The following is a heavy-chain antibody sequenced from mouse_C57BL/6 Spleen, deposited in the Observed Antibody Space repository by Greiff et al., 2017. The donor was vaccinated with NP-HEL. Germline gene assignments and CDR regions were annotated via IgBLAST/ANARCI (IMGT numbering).Heavy chain of an antibody. CDR3: ARPLYYDYDGLGY. Sequence: QVQLQQPGAELVKPGASVKLSCKASGYTFTSYWMHWVKQRPGRGLEWIGGIDPNSGGTKYNEKFKSKATLTVDKPSSTAYMQLSSLTSEDSAVYYCARPLYYDYDGLGYWGQGTTLTVSS. J-gene: IGHJ2*01. V-gene: IGHV1-72*01. CDR2: IDPNSGGT. D-gene: IGHD2-4*01. CDR1: GYTFTSYW.